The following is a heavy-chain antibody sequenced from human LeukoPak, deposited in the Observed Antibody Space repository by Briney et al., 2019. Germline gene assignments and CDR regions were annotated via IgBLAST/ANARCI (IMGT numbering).Heavy chain of an antibody. CDR3: AKDKGPFGEGYFDY. CDR2: ISWNSGSI. V-gene: IGHV3-9*01. J-gene: IGHJ4*02. CDR1: GFTFDDYA. Sequence: GRSLRLSCAASGFTFDDYAMPWVRQAPGKGLEWVSGISWNSGSIGYADSVKGRFTISRDNAKNSLYLQMDSLRAEDTALYYCAKDKGPFGEGYFDYWGQGTLVTVSS. D-gene: IGHD3-10*01.